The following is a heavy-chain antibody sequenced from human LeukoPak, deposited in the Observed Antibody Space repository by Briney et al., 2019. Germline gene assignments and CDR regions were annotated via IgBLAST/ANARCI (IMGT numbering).Heavy chain of an antibody. Sequence: SGTLSLTCAVSGGSISSSNWWSWVRQPPGKGLEWIGEIYHSGSTNYNPSLKSRVTISVDKSKNQSSLRLSSVTAADTAVYYCARAPGGYCSSTSCRLDYWGQGTLVTVSS. J-gene: IGHJ4*02. D-gene: IGHD2-2*01. CDR3: ARAPGGYCSSTSCRLDY. V-gene: IGHV4-4*02. CDR2: IYHSGST. CDR1: GGSISSSNW.